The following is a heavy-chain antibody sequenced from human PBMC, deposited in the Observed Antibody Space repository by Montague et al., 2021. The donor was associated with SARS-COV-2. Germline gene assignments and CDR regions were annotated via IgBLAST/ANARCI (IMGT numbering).Heavy chain of an antibody. CDR1: GDSDASRNAS. V-gene: IGHV6-1*01. Sequence: CAISGDSDASRNASCNWDRHTPQLGLESLVLAYFRFKKNNDYAVSVRGRVTINPDKSKNQFSLQLNSVTPEDTAIYYCTSGREGNYNVMDVWGPGTTVTVSS. D-gene: IGHD1-1*01. CDR2: AYFRFKKNN. J-gene: IGHJ6*02. CDR3: TSGREGNYNVMDV.